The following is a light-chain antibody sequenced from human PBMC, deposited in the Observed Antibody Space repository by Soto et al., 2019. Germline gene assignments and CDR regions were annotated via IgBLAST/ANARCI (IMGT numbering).Light chain of an antibody. CDR1: QSVSSSY. V-gene: IGKV3-20*01. CDR3: QQYGSSPPYT. J-gene: IGKJ2*01. CDR2: AAS. Sequence: EIVLTQSPGTLSLSPGERATLSCRASQSVSSSYLAWYQQKPGQAPGLLIYAASTRATGIPDRFSGSGSGTDFSLIISRLEPEDSAVYYCQQYGSSPPYTFGQGTKLEIK.